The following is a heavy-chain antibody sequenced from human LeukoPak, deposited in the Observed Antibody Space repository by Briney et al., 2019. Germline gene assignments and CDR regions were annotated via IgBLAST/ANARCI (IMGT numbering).Heavy chain of an antibody. CDR2: IYASGSS. CDR1: GGSMNSFY. CDR3: ARGWCSTTTCYLPDY. Sequence: SETLSLTCTVSGGSMNSFYWSWIRQPAGKGLEWIGRIYASGSSNYNPSLKSRLTISIDNSKNQFSLKLTSVTAADTAVYYCARGWCSTTTCYLPDYWGQGTLVIVSS. V-gene: IGHV4-4*07. D-gene: IGHD2-2*01. J-gene: IGHJ4*02.